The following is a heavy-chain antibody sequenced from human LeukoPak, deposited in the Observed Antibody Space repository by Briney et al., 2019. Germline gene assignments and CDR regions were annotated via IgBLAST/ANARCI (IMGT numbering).Heavy chain of an antibody. J-gene: IGHJ5*02. CDR2: IIPILGIA. CDR3: ARDLYSSGWYPPEFDP. CDR1: GGTFSSYA. D-gene: IGHD6-19*01. Sequence: ASVKVSCKASGGTFSSYAISWVRQAPGQGLEWMGRIIPILGIANYAQKFQGRVTITADKSTSTAYMELSSLRSEDTAVYYCARDLYSSGWYPPEFDPWGQGTLVTVSS. V-gene: IGHV1-69*04.